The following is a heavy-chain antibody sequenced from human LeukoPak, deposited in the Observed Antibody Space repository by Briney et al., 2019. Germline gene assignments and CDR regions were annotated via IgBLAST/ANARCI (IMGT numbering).Heavy chain of an antibody. D-gene: IGHD3-10*01. J-gene: IGHJ6*03. CDR2: IKSDGSST. CDR3: ARDSLLGVRGVIHYYYMDV. CDR1: DFTFSSYW. V-gene: IGHV3-74*01. Sequence: GGSLRLSCAASDFTFSSYWMHWVRQAPGKGLVWVSRIKSDGSSTTYADSVKGRFTISRDNAKNTLYLQMNSLRAEDTALYYRARDSLLGVRGVIHYYYMDVWGKGTTVTVSS.